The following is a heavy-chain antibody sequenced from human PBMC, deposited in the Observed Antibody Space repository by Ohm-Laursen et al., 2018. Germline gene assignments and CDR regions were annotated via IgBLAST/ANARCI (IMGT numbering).Heavy chain of an antibody. CDR2: INHSGST. CDR1: GGSFSGYY. Sequence: SKTLSLTCTVYGGSFSGYYWSWIRQPPGKGLEWIEEINHSGSTNYNPSLKSRVTISVDTSKNQFSLKLSSVTAADTAVYYCARVKQWLIYAFDIWGQGTMVTVSS. D-gene: IGHD6-19*01. CDR3: ARVKQWLIYAFDI. J-gene: IGHJ3*02. V-gene: IGHV4-34*01.